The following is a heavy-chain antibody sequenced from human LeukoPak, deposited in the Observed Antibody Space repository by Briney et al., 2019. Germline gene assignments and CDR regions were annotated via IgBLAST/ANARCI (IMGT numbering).Heavy chain of an antibody. CDR3: AKDIYGGIDY. Sequence: GGSLRLSCAASGFTFSSYGMHWVRQAPGKGLEWVAYIQYDGSNQQYADSVKGRFSISRDRSKNIPYLQMNSLRAEDTAVYYCAKDIYGGIDYWGQGTLVTVSS. V-gene: IGHV3-30*02. CDR2: IQYDGSNQ. J-gene: IGHJ4*02. CDR1: GFTFSSYG. D-gene: IGHD3-16*01.